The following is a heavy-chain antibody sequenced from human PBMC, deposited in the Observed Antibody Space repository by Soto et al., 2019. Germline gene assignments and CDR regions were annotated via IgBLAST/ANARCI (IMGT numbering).Heavy chain of an antibody. D-gene: IGHD3-22*01. CDR1: GYTFTSYY. CDR2: INPSGGST. CDR3: AIGQSTYYYDSSGYRDFYYFDY. Sequence: QVQLVQSGAEVKKPGASVKVSCKASGYTFTSYYMHWVRQAPGQGLEWMGIINPSGGSTSYAQKFQRRVTMTRDTPTSTVYMELSSLRSEDPAVYYCAIGQSTYYYDSSGYRDFYYFDYWGQGTLVTVSS. V-gene: IGHV1-46*01. J-gene: IGHJ4*02.